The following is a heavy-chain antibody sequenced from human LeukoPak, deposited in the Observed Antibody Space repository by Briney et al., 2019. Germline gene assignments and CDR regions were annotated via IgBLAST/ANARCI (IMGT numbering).Heavy chain of an antibody. D-gene: IGHD2-15*01. CDR2: ISAYNGNT. V-gene: IGHV1-18*01. Sequence: GASVKVSCKASGYTFTSYGISWVRQAPGQGLEWMGWISAYNGNTNYAQKLQGRVTMTRDTSITTAYMELSRLRSDDSAVYYCALGFCSGGNCYYMNIWGKGTTVT. CDR1: GYTFTSYG. CDR3: ALGFCSGGNCYYMNI. J-gene: IGHJ6*03.